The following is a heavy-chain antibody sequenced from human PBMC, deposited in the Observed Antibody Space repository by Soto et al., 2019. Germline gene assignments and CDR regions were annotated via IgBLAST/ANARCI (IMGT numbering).Heavy chain of an antibody. J-gene: IGHJ4*02. Sequence: QVPLVESGGGVVQPGRSLRLSCAASGFTFSSYGMHWVRQAPGKGLEWVAVISYDGSNKYYADSVKGRFTISRDNSKNTLYLQMNSLRAEDTAVYYCAKDIVATISYFDYWGQGTLVTVSS. D-gene: IGHD5-12*01. CDR2: ISYDGSNK. CDR1: GFTFSSYG. CDR3: AKDIVATISYFDY. V-gene: IGHV3-30*18.